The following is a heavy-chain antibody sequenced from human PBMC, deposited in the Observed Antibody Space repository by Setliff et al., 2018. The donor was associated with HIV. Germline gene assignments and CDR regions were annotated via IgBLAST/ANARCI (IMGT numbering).Heavy chain of an antibody. CDR1: GFTFSSDS. CDR3: TTEGRYYNFWSGYYTGIPYFKH. V-gene: IGHV3-15*01. J-gene: IGHJ1*01. CDR2: IKSKTAGGTP. Sequence: PWGSLRLSCAASGFTFSSDSMNWVRQAPGKGLEWVGRIKSKTAGGTPDYAAPVGGRFTISRDHSKTTLYLQMNSMNTEDTAVYYCTTEGRYYNFWSGYYTGIPYFKHWGQGTLVTVPQ. D-gene: IGHD3-3*01.